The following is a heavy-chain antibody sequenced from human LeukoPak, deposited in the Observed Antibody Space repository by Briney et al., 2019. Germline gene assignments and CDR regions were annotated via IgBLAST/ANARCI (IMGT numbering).Heavy chain of an antibody. D-gene: IGHD6-19*01. CDR3: AKDSSGWYRHEDY. J-gene: IGHJ4*02. V-gene: IGHV3-11*01. CDR2: ISNSDTII. CDR1: GFTFSDYY. Sequence: GGSLRLSCAASGFTFSDYYMSWMRQAPGKGREWVSYISNSDTIIHDADSVKGRFTISRDNSKNTLYLQMNSLRAEDTAVYYCAKDSSGWYRHEDYWGQGTLVTVSS.